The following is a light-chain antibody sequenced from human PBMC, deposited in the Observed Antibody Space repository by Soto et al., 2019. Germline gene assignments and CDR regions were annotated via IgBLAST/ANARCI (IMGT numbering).Light chain of an antibody. CDR1: QSIARF. CDR3: QQSHIAPYT. Sequence: DLQMTQSPSSLSAAVGDRVTITCRASQSIARFLNWYQQKPGEVPKLLIFGASYLRSGVPSRFSGSGSGTHFALTITSLQPEDFATYFCQQSHIAPYTFGQGTRVDIK. CDR2: GAS. J-gene: IGKJ2*01. V-gene: IGKV1-39*01.